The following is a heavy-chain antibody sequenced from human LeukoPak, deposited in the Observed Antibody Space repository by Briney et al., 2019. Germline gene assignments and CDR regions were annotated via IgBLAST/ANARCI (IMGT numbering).Heavy chain of an antibody. D-gene: IGHD2-21*01. J-gene: IGHJ3*02. V-gene: IGHV1-2*02. CDR3: ARDGVRGGAFDI. CDR2: IYPNSAAT. Sequence: GASVKVSCKASGYTFTGYYLHWVRQTPGQGLEWLGWIYPNSAATNYAQKFEGRVTMTRDTSLSTAYMELSRLRSDDTAVYYCARDGVRGGAFDIRGQGTMVTVSS. CDR1: GYTFTGYY.